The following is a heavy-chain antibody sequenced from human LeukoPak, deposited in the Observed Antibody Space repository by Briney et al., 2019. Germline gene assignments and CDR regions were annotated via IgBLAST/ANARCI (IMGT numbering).Heavy chain of an antibody. CDR1: GGSFSGYY. D-gene: IGHD4-17*01. V-gene: IGHV4-34*01. J-gene: IGHJ4*02. Sequence: SETLSLTCAVYGGSFSGYYWSWIRQPPGKGLEWIGEINHSGSTNYNPSLKSRVTISVDTSKNQFSLKLSSVTAADTAVYYCARAILITVTILWDYWGQGTLVTVSS. CDR3: ARAILITVTILWDY. CDR2: INHSGST.